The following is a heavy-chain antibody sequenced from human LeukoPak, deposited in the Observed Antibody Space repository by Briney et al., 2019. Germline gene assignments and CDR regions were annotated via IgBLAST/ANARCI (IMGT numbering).Heavy chain of an antibody. CDR3: ARLPLYCSGGSCYSGYFDY. CDR1: GGSISSSSYY. CDR2: IYYSGST. V-gene: IGHV4-39*01. J-gene: IGHJ4*02. Sequence: SETLSLTCTVSGGSISSSSYYWGWIRQPPGKGLEWIGSIYYSGSTYYNPSLKSRVTISVDTSKNQFSLKLSSVTAADTAVYYCARLPLYCSGGSCYSGYFDYWGQGTLVTVSS. D-gene: IGHD2-15*01.